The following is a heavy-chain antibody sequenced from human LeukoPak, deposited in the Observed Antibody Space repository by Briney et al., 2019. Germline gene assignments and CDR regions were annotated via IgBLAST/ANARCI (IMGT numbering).Heavy chain of an antibody. CDR3: ARARVVVVATEFDY. D-gene: IGHD2-15*01. CDR1: GFSFSSYE. Sequence: GGSLRLSCVVSGFSFSSYEMNWVRQAPGKGLEWVSSISSSSSYIYYADSVKGRFTISRDNAKNSLYLQMNSLRAEDTAVYYCARARVVVVATEFDYWGQGTLVTVSS. J-gene: IGHJ4*02. V-gene: IGHV3-21*01. CDR2: ISSSSSYI.